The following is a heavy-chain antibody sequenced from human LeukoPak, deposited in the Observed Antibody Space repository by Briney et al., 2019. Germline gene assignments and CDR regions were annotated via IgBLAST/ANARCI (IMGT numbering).Heavy chain of an antibody. D-gene: IGHD3-22*01. CDR3: GRENHYYDSSGYYFKIDY. V-gene: IGHV3-53*01. CDR2: IYSGGGT. Sequence: QPGGSLRLSCAASGFTVSSNYMSWVRQAPGKGLEWVSVIYSGGGTYYADSVKGRFTISRDNSKNTLYLQMTSLRAEDTAVYYCGRENHYYDSSGYYFKIDYWGQGTLVTVSS. CDR1: GFTVSSNY. J-gene: IGHJ4*02.